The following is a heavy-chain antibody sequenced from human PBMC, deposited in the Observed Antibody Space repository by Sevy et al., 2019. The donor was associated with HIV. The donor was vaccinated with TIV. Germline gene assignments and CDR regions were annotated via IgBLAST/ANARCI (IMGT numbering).Heavy chain of an antibody. J-gene: IGHJ3*02. CDR3: AKAPGATDAFDI. V-gene: IGHV3-23*01. CDR2: ISGSGGST. D-gene: IGHD1-26*01. Sequence: GGSLRLACAASGFTFSSYAMSWVRQAPGKGLEWVSAISGSGGSTYYADSVKGRFTISRDNSKNTLYLQMNSLRAEDTAVYYCAKAPGATDAFDIWGQGTMVTVSS. CDR1: GFTFSSYA.